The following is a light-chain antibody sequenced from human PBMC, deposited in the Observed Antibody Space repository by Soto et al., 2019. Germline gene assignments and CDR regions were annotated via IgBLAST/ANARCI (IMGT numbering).Light chain of an antibody. V-gene: IGLV2-23*01. CDR1: SSDVGSYNL. Sequence: QSVLTQPASVSGSPGQSITISCAGTSSDVGSYNLVSWYQNHPGTAPKLMIYEGSKRPSGVSNRFSGSKSGNTASLTISGLQAADEADYFCFSYAGSSTYVFGTGTKVTVL. J-gene: IGLJ1*01. CDR3: FSYAGSSTYV. CDR2: EGS.